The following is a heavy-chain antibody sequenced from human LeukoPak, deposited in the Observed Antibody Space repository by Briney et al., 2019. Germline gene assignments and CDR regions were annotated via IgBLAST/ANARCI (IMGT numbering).Heavy chain of an antibody. D-gene: IGHD1-26*01. CDR1: GFRFGSDW. CDR2: ITSDGSTT. CDR3: AVRGSPIVLFDY. Sequence: GGSLRLSCVGSGFRFGSDWMHWVRQAPGKGLEWVSRITSDGSTTSYADSVKGRFTISRDNARNTLYLQMNSLRAEDTAVYYCAVRGSPIVLFDYWGQGTLVSVSS. J-gene: IGHJ4*02. V-gene: IGHV3-74*01.